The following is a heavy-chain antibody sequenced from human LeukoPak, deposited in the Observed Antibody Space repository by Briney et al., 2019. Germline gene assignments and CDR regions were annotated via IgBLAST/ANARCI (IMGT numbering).Heavy chain of an antibody. CDR3: ARWTADTAMDH. CDR2: ISSSGSTI. CDR1: GFTFSGSG. V-gene: IGHV3-48*04. J-gene: IGHJ4*02. Sequence: GGSLRLSCAASGFTFSGSGMHWVRQAPGKGLEWVSYISSSGSTIYYADSVKGRFTISRDNAKNSLYLQMNSLRAEDTAVYYCARWTADTAMDHWGQGTLVTVSS. D-gene: IGHD5-18*01.